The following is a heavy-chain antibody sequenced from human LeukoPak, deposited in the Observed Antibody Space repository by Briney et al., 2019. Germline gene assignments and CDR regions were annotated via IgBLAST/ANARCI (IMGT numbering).Heavy chain of an antibody. D-gene: IGHD3-10*01. Sequence: PGGSLGLSCAASGFTFSSYAMSWVRQAPGKGLEWVAVISYDGSNKYYADSVKGRFTISRDNSKNTLYLQMNSLRAEDTAVYYCAKDGRLMRVWFGESPGDAFDIWGQGTMVTVSS. CDR2: ISYDGSNK. V-gene: IGHV3-30-3*01. J-gene: IGHJ3*02. CDR1: GFTFSSYA. CDR3: AKDGRLMRVWFGESPGDAFDI.